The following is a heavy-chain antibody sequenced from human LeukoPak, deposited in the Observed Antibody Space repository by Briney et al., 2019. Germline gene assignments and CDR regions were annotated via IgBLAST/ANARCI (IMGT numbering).Heavy chain of an antibody. CDR2: MNPNGGNT. V-gene: IGHV1-8*03. CDR1: GYTFTSYD. J-gene: IGHJ3*02. CDR3: ARRCSGGSCYGYDAFDI. Sequence: ASVKVSCKASGYTFTSYDINWVRQATGQGLVWMGWMNPNGGNTGYAQKFQGRVTITRNTSISTAYMELSSLRSEDTAVYYCARRCSGGSCYGYDAFDIWGQGTMVTVSS. D-gene: IGHD2-15*01.